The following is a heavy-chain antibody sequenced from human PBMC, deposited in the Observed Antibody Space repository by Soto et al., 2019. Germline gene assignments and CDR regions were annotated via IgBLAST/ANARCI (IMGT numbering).Heavy chain of an antibody. CDR2: IYHSGST. CDR3: ARGQVAAAQH. V-gene: IGHV4-30-2*01. CDR1: GGSISSGGYS. Sequence: QLRLQESGSGLVKPSQTLALTCAVSGGSISSGGYSWSWIRQPAAKGLEWIGYIYHSGSTYYNPSLKSRVTISVDRSKNQFSLKLSSVTAADTAVYYCARGQVAAAQHWGQGTLVTVSS. D-gene: IGHD2-15*01. J-gene: IGHJ4*02.